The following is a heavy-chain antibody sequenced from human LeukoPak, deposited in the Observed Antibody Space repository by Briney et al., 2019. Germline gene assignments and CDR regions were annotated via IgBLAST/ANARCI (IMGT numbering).Heavy chain of an antibody. J-gene: IGHJ4*02. CDR2: ISYSGST. D-gene: IGHD2-21*02. V-gene: IGHV4-59*01. Sequence: SETLSLTCTVSGGSISSYYWNWLRQPPGKGLEWIGYISYSGSTKYNPSLKSRVTISVDTSKNQFSLKLNSVTAADMAVYYCARGAYCGGDCYSFDYWGQGTLVTVSS. CDR3: ARGAYCGGDCYSFDY. CDR1: GGSISSYY.